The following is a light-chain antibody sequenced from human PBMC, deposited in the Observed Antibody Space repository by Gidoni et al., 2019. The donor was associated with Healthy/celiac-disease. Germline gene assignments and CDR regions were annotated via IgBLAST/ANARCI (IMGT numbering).Light chain of an antibody. Sequence: QSVLTQPPSASGTPGQRVTISCSGSSSNIGSNYVYWYQQPPGTAPNLLIYRNNQRPSGVPDRFSGSKSGTSASLAISGLRSEDEADYYCAAWDDSLSGPRVVFGGGTKLTVL. CDR3: AAWDDSLSGPRVV. CDR2: RNN. V-gene: IGLV1-47*01. J-gene: IGLJ2*01. CDR1: SSNIGSNY.